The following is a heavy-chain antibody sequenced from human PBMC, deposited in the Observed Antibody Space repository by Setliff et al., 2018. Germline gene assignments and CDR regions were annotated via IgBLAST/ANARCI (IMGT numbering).Heavy chain of an antibody. J-gene: IGHJ4*02. D-gene: IGHD2-15*01. V-gene: IGHV1-18*01. CDR1: GFMFSTYG. Sequence: ASVKVSCKTSGFMFSTYGLSWVRQAPGQAPEWIGCISGYTGDTNYAPKFRDRVTLTIDPSSTTTYMELRSLKSDDTAFYYCARSSAPSVVSAADFDFWGQGTLVTVSS. CDR3: ARSSAPSVVSAADFDF. CDR2: ISGYTGDT.